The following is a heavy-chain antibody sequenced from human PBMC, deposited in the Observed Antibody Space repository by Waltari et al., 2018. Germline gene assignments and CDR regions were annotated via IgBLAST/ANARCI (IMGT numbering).Heavy chain of an antibody. CDR2: INSDGSAT. CDR1: GFTFSTFW. J-gene: IGHJ4*02. Sequence: EVQLVESGGGLVQPGGSLRLSCAAPGFTFSTFWMHWVRQVSGKGLMWVSRINSDGSATNYADSVRGRFTISRDNANNMVYLLMNSLRVEDTAMYYCARGWGGHVDFWGQGTLVTVSS. CDR3: ARGWGGHVDF. D-gene: IGHD3-16*01. V-gene: IGHV3-74*02.